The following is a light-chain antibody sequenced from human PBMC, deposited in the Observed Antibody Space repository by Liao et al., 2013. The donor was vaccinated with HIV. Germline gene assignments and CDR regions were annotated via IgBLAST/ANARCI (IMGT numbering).Light chain of an antibody. CDR3: QAWDSSTVV. CDR2: QDN. V-gene: IGLV3-1*01. Sequence: SYDLTQPLSVSVSPGQTASITCSGDKLGDKYACWYQQKPGQSPVLVIYQDNKRLSKIPERFSGSNSGDTATLTISGTQATDEADYYCQAWDSSTVVFGGGTKLTVL. CDR1: KLGDKY. J-gene: IGLJ2*01.